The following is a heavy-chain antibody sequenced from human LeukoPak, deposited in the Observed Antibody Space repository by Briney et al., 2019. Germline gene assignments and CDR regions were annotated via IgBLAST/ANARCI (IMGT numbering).Heavy chain of an antibody. Sequence: PSETLSLTCTVSGGSISSYYWSWIRQPPGKGLEWIGYIYYSGSTNYNPSLKSRVTISVDTSKNQFSLKLSSVTAADTAVYYCARVGYYYDSSGYWGAAYYYYGMDVWGQGTTVTVSS. J-gene: IGHJ6*02. V-gene: IGHV4-59*01. CDR3: ARVGYYYDSSGYWGAAYYYYGMDV. CDR1: GGSISSYY. D-gene: IGHD3-22*01. CDR2: IYYSGST.